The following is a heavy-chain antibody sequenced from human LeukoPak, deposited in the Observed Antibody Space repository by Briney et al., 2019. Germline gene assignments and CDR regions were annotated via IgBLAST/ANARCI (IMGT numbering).Heavy chain of an antibody. D-gene: IGHD3-16*01. Sequence: GGSLRLSCAASGLTFSSYELYWVRQAPGKGLQWISYISSRSSTIKYADSVRGRFTISRADARESLFLQMNSLRAEDTAIYYCGASRQYVGAFDIWGQGTLVTVSS. J-gene: IGHJ3*02. CDR1: GLTFSSYE. CDR3: GASRQYVGAFDI. V-gene: IGHV3-48*03. CDR2: ISSRSSTI.